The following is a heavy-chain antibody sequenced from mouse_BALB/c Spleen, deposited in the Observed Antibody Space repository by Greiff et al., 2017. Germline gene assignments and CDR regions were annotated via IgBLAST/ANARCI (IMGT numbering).Heavy chain of an antibody. V-gene: IGHV5-12-2*01. CDR3: ARRPTVVAPGWYFDV. CDR2: ISNGGGST. Sequence: EVNLVESGGGLVQPGGSLKLSCAASGFTFSSYTMSWVRQTPEKRLEWVAYISNGGGSTYYPDTVKGRFTISRDNAKNTLYLQMSSLKSEDTAMYYCARRPTVVAPGWYFDVWGAGTTVTVSS. CDR1: GFTFSSYT. J-gene: IGHJ1*01. D-gene: IGHD1-1*01.